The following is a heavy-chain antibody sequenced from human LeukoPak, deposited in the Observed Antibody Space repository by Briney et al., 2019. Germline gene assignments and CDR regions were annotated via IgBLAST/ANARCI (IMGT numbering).Heavy chain of an antibody. V-gene: IGHV4-30-2*01. Sequence: PSETLSLACTVSGGSISSSSYYWSWIRQPPGKGLEWIGYIYHSGSTYYNPSLKSRVTISVDRSKNQFSLKLSSVTAADTAVYYCARGLPYCSSTSCYESAFDIWGQGTMVTVSS. CDR2: IYHSGST. D-gene: IGHD2-2*01. CDR3: ARGLPYCSSTSCYESAFDI. CDR1: GGSISSSSYY. J-gene: IGHJ3*02.